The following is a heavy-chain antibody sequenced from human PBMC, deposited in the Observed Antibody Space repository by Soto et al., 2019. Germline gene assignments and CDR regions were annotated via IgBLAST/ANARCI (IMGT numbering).Heavy chain of an antibody. Sequence: GASVKVSCKASGYTFTSYYMHWVRQAPGQGLEWMGIINPSGGGTDYAQRFRGRVTMTRDTSTSTVYMELSSLRSEDTAVYYCARVAMPQQQLFYFDLWGRGTLVTVSS. CDR3: ARVAMPQQQLFYFDL. D-gene: IGHD6-13*01. V-gene: IGHV1-46*01. J-gene: IGHJ2*01. CDR1: GYTFTSYY. CDR2: INPSGGGT.